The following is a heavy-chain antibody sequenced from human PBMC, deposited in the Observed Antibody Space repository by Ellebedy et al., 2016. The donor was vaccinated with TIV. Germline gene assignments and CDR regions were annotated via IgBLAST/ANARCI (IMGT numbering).Heavy chain of an antibody. CDR3: TRDRVGTTGV. J-gene: IGHJ4*02. Sequence: SETLSLXXTVSGGSISDSYWSWIRQPPGKGLEWIGFIYYSGSTDYNPSLQSRVTISVDTSQNQFSLKLSSVTPEDTAIYYCTRDRVGTTGVWGQGTLVTVSS. CDR1: GGSISDSY. V-gene: IGHV4-59*01. D-gene: IGHD1-26*01. CDR2: IYYSGST.